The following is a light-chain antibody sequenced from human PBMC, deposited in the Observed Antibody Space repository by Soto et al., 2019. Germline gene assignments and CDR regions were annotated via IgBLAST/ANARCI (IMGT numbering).Light chain of an antibody. Sequence: EIVMTQSPATLSVSPGERATLSCRASQSVSSNFAWYQQKPGQAPRLLIYGASTRATGIPVRFSGSGSGTEFTLTISSLQSEDFAVYYCQQYNNWPQTFGQGTKVEI. CDR3: QQYNNWPQT. CDR2: GAS. J-gene: IGKJ1*01. CDR1: QSVSSN. V-gene: IGKV3-15*01.